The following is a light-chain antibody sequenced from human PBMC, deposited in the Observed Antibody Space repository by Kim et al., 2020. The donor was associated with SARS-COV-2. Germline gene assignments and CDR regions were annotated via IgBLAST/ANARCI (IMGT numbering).Light chain of an antibody. J-gene: IGLJ1*01. CDR2: TNN. V-gene: IGLV1-44*01. CDR3: ATWDDSLNGHV. CDR1: SSNIGSYT. Sequence: QSVLTQPPSASGTPGQRVTISCSGSSSNIGSYTVNWYQQLPGTAPKLLFHTNNQRPSGVPDRFSGSKSGTSASLVISGLQSEDEAEYYCATWDDSLNGHVFGTGTKVTVL.